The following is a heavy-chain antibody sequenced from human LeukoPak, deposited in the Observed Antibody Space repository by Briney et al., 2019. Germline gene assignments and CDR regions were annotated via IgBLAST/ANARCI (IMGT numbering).Heavy chain of an antibody. CDR1: GFTFSSYA. CDR3: ARVFYCSSTSCSPLDY. V-gene: IGHV3-30-3*01. J-gene: IGHJ4*02. D-gene: IGHD2-2*01. Sequence: GGSLRLSCAASGFTFSSYAMSWVRQAPGKGLEWVAVISYDGSNKYYADSVKGRFTISRDNSKNTLYLQMNSLRAEDTAVYYCARVFYCSSTSCSPLDYWGQGTLVTVSS. CDR2: ISYDGSNK.